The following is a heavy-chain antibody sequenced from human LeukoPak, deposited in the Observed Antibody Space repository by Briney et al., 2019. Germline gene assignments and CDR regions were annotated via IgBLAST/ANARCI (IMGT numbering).Heavy chain of an antibody. V-gene: IGHV3-30*18. CDR1: GFTFSSYG. CDR3: AKGEPMVRGVFAFDI. Sequence: GGSLRLSCAASGFTFSSYGMHWVRQAPGKGLEWVAVISYDGSNKYYADSVKGRFTISRDNSKNTLYLQMNSLRAEDTAVYYCAKGEPMVRGVFAFDIWGQGTMVTVSS. J-gene: IGHJ3*02. CDR2: ISYDGSNK. D-gene: IGHD3-10*01.